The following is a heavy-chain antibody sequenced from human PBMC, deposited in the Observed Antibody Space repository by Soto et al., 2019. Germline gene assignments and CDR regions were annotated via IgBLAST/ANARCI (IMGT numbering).Heavy chain of an antibody. V-gene: IGHV1-69*13. J-gene: IGHJ3*02. CDR3: ARNRSPPPGYYYDSSGYYEGGPDAFDI. CDR1: GGTFSSYA. D-gene: IGHD3-22*01. CDR2: IIPIFGTA. Sequence: AASVKVSCKASGGTFSSYAISWVRQAPGQGLEWMGGIIPIFGTANYAQKFQGRVTITADESTSTAYMELSSLRSEDTAVYYCARNRSPPPGYYYDSSGYYEGGPDAFDIWGQGTMVTVSS.